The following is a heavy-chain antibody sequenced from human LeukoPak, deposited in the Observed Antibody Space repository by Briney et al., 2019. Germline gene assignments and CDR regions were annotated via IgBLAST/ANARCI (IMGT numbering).Heavy chain of an antibody. Sequence: SVKVSCKASGDTFSDYAISWVRQAPGPGLEWMGRIIPILRLANYAQKFQGRVTITADKSTSTVYMELSSLRSEDTAVYYCARVPQGGSNPNWFDPWGQGTLVTVS. D-gene: IGHD2-15*01. CDR2: IIPILRLA. CDR1: GDTFSDYA. CDR3: ARVPQGGSNPNWFDP. J-gene: IGHJ5*02. V-gene: IGHV1-69*04.